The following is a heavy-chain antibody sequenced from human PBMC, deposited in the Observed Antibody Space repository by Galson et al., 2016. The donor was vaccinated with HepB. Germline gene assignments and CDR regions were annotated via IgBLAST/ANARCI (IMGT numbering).Heavy chain of an antibody. CDR1: GFSFRYFG. V-gene: IGHV3-33*01. CDR3: ARDQGTKWEKGNNWFDP. J-gene: IGHJ5*02. Sequence: SLRLSCAASGFSFRYFGMHWVRQAPGKGLEWVAIIWYDGSDQAYADSVKGRFTISRDNSANTLYLQMNSLRAEDTAVYYCARDQGTKWEKGNNWFDPWGQGT. D-gene: IGHD1-26*01. CDR2: IWYDGSDQ.